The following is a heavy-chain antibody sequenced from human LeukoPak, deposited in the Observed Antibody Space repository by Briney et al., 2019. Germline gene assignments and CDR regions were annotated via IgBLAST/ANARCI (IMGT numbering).Heavy chain of an antibody. J-gene: IGHJ4*02. CDR1: GFTFSSYA. CDR2: ISGSGGRT. Sequence: GGSLRLSRAASGFTFSSYAMSWVRQAPGKGLEWVSAISGSGGRTYYADSVKGRFTISRDNSKNPLYLQMNSLRAEDTAVYYCAKAQQAIFGVVIIGYYFDYWGQGTLVTVSS. D-gene: IGHD3-3*01. V-gene: IGHV3-23*01. CDR3: AKAQQAIFGVVIIGYYFDY.